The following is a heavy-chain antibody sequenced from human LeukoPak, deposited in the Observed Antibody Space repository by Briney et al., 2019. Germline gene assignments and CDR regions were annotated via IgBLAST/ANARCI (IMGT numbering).Heavy chain of an antibody. J-gene: IGHJ4*02. Sequence: PGGSLRLSCAASGFTFSSYATSWVRQAPGKGLEWVSCISSSSNYIYYADSVKGRFTISRDNAKNSLFLQMHSLRAEDTAVYYCARDGGGIDYWGQGTLVTVSS. D-gene: IGHD3-16*01. CDR3: ARDGGGIDY. CDR1: GFTFSSYA. CDR2: ISSSSNYI. V-gene: IGHV3-21*01.